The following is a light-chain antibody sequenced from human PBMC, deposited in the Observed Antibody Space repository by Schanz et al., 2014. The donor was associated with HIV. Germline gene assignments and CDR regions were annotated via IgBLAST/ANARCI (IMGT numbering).Light chain of an antibody. CDR3: QQTYNYPRT. CDR2: KAS. Sequence: DIQMTQSPSTLSASVGDRVTITCRASQSISSWLAWYQQKPGKAPKLLIYKASSLESGVPSRFSGSGSGTDFALTISSLQPDDFATYYCQQTYNYPRTFGQGTKLEIK. V-gene: IGKV1-5*03. J-gene: IGKJ2*01. CDR1: QSISSW.